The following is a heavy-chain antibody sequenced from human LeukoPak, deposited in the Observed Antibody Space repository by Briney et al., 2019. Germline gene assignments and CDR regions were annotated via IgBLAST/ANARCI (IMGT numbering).Heavy chain of an antibody. Sequence: ASVKVSCKASGYTFTGYYIHWVRQAPGQGLEWMGRINPNSGGTNYAQKFQGRVTMTRDTSISPAYMELSRLRSDDTAVYYCARDGSGNYYYFDYWGQGTLVTVSS. CDR3: ARDGSGNYYYFDY. J-gene: IGHJ4*02. V-gene: IGHV1-2*06. CDR2: INPNSGGT. CDR1: GYTFTGYY. D-gene: IGHD3-10*01.